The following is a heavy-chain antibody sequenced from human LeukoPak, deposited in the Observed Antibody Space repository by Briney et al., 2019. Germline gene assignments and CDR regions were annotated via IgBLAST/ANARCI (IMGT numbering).Heavy chain of an antibody. J-gene: IGHJ6*04. V-gene: IGHV3-15*01. D-gene: IGHD3-10*01. CDR2: IKSKTDGGTT. Sequence: GGSLRLSCAASGFTFSNAWMSWVRQAPGKGLEWVGRIKSKTDGGTTDYAAPVKGRFTISRDDSKNTLYLQMNSLKTEDTAVYYCTTDITMVRGVIRIGDNYGMDVWGKGTTVTVSS. CDR1: GFTFSNAW. CDR3: TTDITMVRGVIRIGDNYGMDV.